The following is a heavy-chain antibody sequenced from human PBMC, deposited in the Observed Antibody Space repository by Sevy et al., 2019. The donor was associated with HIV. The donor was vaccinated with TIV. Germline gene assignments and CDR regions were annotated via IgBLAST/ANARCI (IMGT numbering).Heavy chain of an antibody. D-gene: IGHD6-13*01. CDR2: ISYDGSFT. Sequence: GGSLRLSCAASGFTFSDYYMSWIRQAPGTGLEWVAVISYDGSFTYYADSVEGRFTISRDNSKNTLFLQMNSLRHEDTAVYYCARSQSSSWHYFDYWGQGTLVTVSS. V-gene: IGHV3-30*03. CDR3: ARSQSSSWHYFDY. CDR1: GFTFSDYY. J-gene: IGHJ4*02.